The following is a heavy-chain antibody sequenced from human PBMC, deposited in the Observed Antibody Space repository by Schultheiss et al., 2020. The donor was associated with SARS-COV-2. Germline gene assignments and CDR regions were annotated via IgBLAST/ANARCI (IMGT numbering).Heavy chain of an antibody. CDR2: IYPGDSDT. V-gene: IGHV5-51*01. Sequence: GGSLRLSCKGSGYSFTSYWIGWVRQMPGKGLEWMGIIYPGDSDTRYSPSFQGQVTISADKSISTAYLQWSSLKASDTAMYYCATAYDFWSGYPNFDYWGQGTLVTVSS. D-gene: IGHD3-3*01. CDR3: ATAYDFWSGYPNFDY. CDR1: GYSFTSYW. J-gene: IGHJ4*02.